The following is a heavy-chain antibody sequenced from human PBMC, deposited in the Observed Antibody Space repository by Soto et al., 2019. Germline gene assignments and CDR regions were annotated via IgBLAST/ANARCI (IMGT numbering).Heavy chain of an antibody. CDR1: GFTFSSYG. CDR3: AKGTYYYDSSGGMDV. Sequence: LRLSCAASGFTFSSYGMHWVRQAPGKGLEWVAVISYDGSNKYYADSVKGRFTISRDNSKNTLYLQMNSLRAEDTAVYYCAKGTYYYDSSGGMDVWGQGTTVTVSS. D-gene: IGHD3-22*01. V-gene: IGHV3-30*18. CDR2: ISYDGSNK. J-gene: IGHJ6*02.